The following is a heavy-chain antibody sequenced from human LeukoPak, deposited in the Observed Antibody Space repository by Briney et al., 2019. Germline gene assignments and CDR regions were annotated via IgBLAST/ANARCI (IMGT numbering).Heavy chain of an antibody. CDR2: ISSSSSTI. CDR3: AKGGIAVAGQRVYYFDY. D-gene: IGHD6-19*01. Sequence: GGSLRLSCAASGFTFSSYSMNWVRQAPGKGLEWVSYISSSSSTIYYADSVKGRFTISRDNTKNSLYLQMNSLRAEDTALYYCAKGGIAVAGQRVYYFDYWGQGALVTVSS. CDR1: GFTFSSYS. V-gene: IGHV3-48*04. J-gene: IGHJ4*02.